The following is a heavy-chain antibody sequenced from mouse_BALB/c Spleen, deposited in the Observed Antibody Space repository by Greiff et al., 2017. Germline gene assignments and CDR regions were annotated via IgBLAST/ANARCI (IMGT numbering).Heavy chain of an antibody. V-gene: IGHV1S135*01. CDR1: GYSFTDYN. CDR2: IDPYNGGT. D-gene: IGHD2-4*01. CDR3: ARDISTRSTPYAMDY. Sequence: EVQRVESGAELVKPGASVKVSCTASGYSFTDYNMYWVQQSRGKSLEWIGYIDPYNGGTSYNQKFKGKATLTVDKSSSTAFMHLNSLTSEDSAVYYCARDISTRSTPYAMDYWGQGTSVTVSS. J-gene: IGHJ4*01.